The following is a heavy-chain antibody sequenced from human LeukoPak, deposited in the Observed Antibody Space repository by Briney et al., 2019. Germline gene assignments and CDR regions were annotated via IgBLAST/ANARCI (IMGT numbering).Heavy chain of an antibody. CDR2: IYYSGST. V-gene: IGHV4-59*01. CDR3: AAYDYSNSYYFDY. D-gene: IGHD4-11*01. J-gene: IGHJ4*02. Sequence: SETLSLTCTVSGGSISSYYWRWIRQPPGKGLEWIGYIYYSGSTNYNLSLKSRVTTSVETSKNQFSLKLSSVTAADTAVYYCAAYDYSNSYYFDYWGQGTLVTVSS. CDR1: GGSISSYY.